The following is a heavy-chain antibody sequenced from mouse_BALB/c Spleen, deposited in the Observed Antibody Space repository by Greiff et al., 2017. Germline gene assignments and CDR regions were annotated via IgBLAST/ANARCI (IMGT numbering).Heavy chain of an antibody. J-gene: IGHJ2*01. CDR3: ARMGYAFDY. V-gene: IGHV1S81*02. CDR1: GYTFTSYR. CDR2: INPSNGRT. D-gene: IGHD2-14*01. Sequence: QVQLQQPGAELVKPGASVKLSCKASGYTFTSYRMHWVKQRPGQGLEWIGEINPSNGRTNYNEKFKSKATLTVDKSSSTAYMQLSSLTSEDSAVYYCARMGYAFDYWGQGTTLTVSS.